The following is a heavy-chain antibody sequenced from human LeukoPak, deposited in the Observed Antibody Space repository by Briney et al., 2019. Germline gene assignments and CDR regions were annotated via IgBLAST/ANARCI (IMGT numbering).Heavy chain of an antibody. Sequence: SGILSLTYAVSGGSISSNNWWSWVRQPPGKGLEWIGEIYHSGSTNYNPSLKSRVTISVDTSKNQFSLKLSSVTAADTAVYYCARQAGEGVGYWGQGTLVTVSS. CDR1: GGSISSNNW. J-gene: IGHJ4*02. D-gene: IGHD3-10*01. CDR2: IYHSGST. V-gene: IGHV4-4*02. CDR3: ARQAGEGVGY.